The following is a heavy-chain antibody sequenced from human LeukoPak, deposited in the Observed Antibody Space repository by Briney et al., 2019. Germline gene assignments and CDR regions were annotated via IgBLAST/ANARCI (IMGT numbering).Heavy chain of an antibody. Sequence: SETLSLTCTVSGGSISSYYWSWIRQPPGKGLEWIGRIYTSGSSNYNPSLKSRVTISVDTSKNQFSLKLSSVTAADTAVYYCARVTRYIAARPAVRYFDLWGRGTLVTVSS. J-gene: IGHJ2*01. CDR3: ARVTRYIAARPAVRYFDL. CDR1: GGSISSYY. V-gene: IGHV4-4*08. CDR2: IYTSGSS. D-gene: IGHD6-6*01.